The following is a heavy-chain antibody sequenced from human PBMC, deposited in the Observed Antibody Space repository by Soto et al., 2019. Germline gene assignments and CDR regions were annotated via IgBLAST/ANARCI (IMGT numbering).Heavy chain of an antibody. CDR3: ANAGHVDY. Sequence: EVQLVESGGDLVQPGGSLRLSCAASGFTFSSFWMTWVRQAPGKGLEWVANINQDGSEKHYVDSVKGRFTISRDNAKNSLYLQMNSLSAEDTAVYYCANAGHVDYCGQGTLVTVSS. J-gene: IGHJ4*02. V-gene: IGHV3-7*05. CDR2: INQDGSEK. CDR1: GFTFSSFW.